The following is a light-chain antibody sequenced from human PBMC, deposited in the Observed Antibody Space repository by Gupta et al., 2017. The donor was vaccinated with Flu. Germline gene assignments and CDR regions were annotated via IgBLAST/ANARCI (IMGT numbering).Light chain of an antibody. Sequence: DIQMTKSPSSLSASIGDRVTITCRASQNIITYLTWYQQKPGKAPKVLIYAASNLQSGVPSRFSGSGSGTDFTLTISSLQPEDFATYYCQQTDSNWYTFGQGTKLEIK. V-gene: IGKV1-39*01. CDR1: QNIITY. CDR3: QQTDSNWYT. CDR2: AAS. J-gene: IGKJ2*01.